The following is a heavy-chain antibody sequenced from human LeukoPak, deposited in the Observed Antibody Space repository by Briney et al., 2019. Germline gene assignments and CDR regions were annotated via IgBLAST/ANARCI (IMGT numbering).Heavy chain of an antibody. CDR3: ARRWNYGRNYYIDV. Sequence: SETLSLTCAVYGGSFSNYYCSWIRQPPGKGLEWLAEINDSGRANYNPSLMSRVTVSVDTSKNQFSLRLTSVTATDTAVYYCARRWNYGRNYYIDVWGKGATVSVSS. J-gene: IGHJ6*03. CDR2: INDSGRA. CDR1: GGSFSNYY. V-gene: IGHV4-34*01. D-gene: IGHD1-7*01.